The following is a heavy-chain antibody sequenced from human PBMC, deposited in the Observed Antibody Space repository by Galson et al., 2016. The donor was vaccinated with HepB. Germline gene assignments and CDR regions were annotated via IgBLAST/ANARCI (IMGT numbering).Heavy chain of an antibody. J-gene: IGHJ5*02. CDR3: ARSGGWYRPSNYFDP. CDR1: GGSISNYY. CDR2: MYTSGST. Sequence: SETLSLTCTVSGGSISNYYWSWIRQPAGKGLEWIGRMYTSGSTYYNPSLKSRVTMSVDTSKNQVSLKLNSVTAADTAVYYCARSGGWYRPSNYFDPWGQGTLVTVSS. V-gene: IGHV4-4*07. D-gene: IGHD6-19*01.